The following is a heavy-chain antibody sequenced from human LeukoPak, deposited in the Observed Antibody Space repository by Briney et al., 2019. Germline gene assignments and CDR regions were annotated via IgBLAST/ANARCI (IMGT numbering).Heavy chain of an antibody. V-gene: IGHV4-34*01. D-gene: IGHD6-6*01. CDR3: GSSSGGGMDY. Sequence: SETLSLTCAVYGGSFSGYYWSWIRQPPGKGLEWIGEINHSGSTDYNPSLKSRVTISVDTSKNQFSRKLSSVTAADTAVYYCGSSSGGGMDYWGQGTLVTVPS. J-gene: IGHJ4*02. CDR1: GGSFSGYY. CDR2: INHSGST.